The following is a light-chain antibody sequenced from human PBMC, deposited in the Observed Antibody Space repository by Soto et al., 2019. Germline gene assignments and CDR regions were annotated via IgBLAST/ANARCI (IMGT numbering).Light chain of an antibody. CDR2: DAS. Sequence: DIQMTQSPSTLSASVGDRVTITCRASQSVSNWLAWYQQKPGKAPKLLIYDASILESGVPSRFSGSGSGTEFTLTISSLQPEDFATYYCQQLNSYLFTFGPGTKVDIK. CDR3: QQLNSYLFT. V-gene: IGKV1-5*01. J-gene: IGKJ3*01. CDR1: QSVSNW.